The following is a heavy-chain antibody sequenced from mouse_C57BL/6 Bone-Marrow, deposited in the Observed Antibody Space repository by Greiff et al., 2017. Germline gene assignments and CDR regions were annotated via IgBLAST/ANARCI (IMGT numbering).Heavy chain of an antibody. D-gene: IGHD1-1*01. CDR2: INPNNGGT. Sequence: EVKLQQSGPELVKPGASVKISCKASGYTFTDYYMNWVKQSHGKSLEWIGDINPNNGGTSYNQKFKGKATLTVDKSSSTAYMELRSLTSEDSAVYYCARWDYGSSSYAMDYWGQGTSVTVSS. CDR1: GYTFTDYY. CDR3: ARWDYGSSSYAMDY. J-gene: IGHJ4*01. V-gene: IGHV1-26*01.